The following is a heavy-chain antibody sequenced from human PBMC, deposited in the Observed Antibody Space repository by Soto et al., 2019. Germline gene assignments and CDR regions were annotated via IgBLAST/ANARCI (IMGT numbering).Heavy chain of an antibody. CDR3: ARQSSSWYIGTPLFDY. D-gene: IGHD6-13*01. CDR1: GVSVSSGSYY. V-gene: IGHV4-61*01. CDR2: IYSTGST. Sequence: SETLSLTCTVSGVSVSSGSYYWSWIRQPPGKGLEWIGHIYSTGSTNYNLSLKSRATISADTSKSQFSLKLSSVTAADTAVYYCARQSSSWYIGTPLFDYWGQGTLVTVSS. J-gene: IGHJ4*02.